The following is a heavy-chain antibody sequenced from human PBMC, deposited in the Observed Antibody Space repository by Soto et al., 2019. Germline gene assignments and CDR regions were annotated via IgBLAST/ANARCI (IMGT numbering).Heavy chain of an antibody. Sequence: PSETLSLTCTVSGVSITSGTYYWGWIRQPPGKGLEWIGTIYYTGSTYYDPSLKSRVTISVDTSKNQFSLILNSVTAADTAVYYCARVGPWVPYYYDSSPYTFENWFDPWGQGTLVTVSS. CDR1: GVSITSGTYY. V-gene: IGHV4-39*01. J-gene: IGHJ5*02. CDR2: IYYTGST. D-gene: IGHD3-22*01. CDR3: ARVGPWVPYYYDSSPYTFENWFDP.